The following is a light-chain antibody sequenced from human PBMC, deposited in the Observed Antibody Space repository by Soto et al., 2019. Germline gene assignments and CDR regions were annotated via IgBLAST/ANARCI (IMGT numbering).Light chain of an antibody. CDR3: HQFGDSPQT. J-gene: IGKJ1*01. CDR2: GTS. CDR1: QSLSVSY. Sequence: EIVLTQSPGTLSLSPGDRATLSCRASQSLSVSYIAWYQQRPGQAPRPLIYGTSTRATGIPDRFSGSGSGTDFTLAISRLEPEDFAVYYCHQFGDSPQTFGQGTTVEI. V-gene: IGKV3-20*01.